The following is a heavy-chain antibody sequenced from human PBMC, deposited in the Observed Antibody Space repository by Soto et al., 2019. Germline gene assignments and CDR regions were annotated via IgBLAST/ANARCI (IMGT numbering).Heavy chain of an antibody. V-gene: IGHV3-33*01. CDR2: IWYDGSNK. D-gene: IGHD2-15*01. CDR1: GFTFSSYG. J-gene: IGHJ6*03. Sequence: GGSLRLSCAASGFTFSSYGMHWVRQAPGKGLEWVAVIWYDGSNKYYADSVKGRFTISRDNSKNTLYLQMNSLRAEDTAVYYCARDPGEVVVVAATDYYMDVWGKGTTVTVSS. CDR3: ARDPGEVVVVAATDYYMDV.